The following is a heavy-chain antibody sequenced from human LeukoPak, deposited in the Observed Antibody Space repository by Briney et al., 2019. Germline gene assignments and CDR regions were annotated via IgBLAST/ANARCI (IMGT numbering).Heavy chain of an antibody. J-gene: IGHJ5*02. CDR1: GFTFSNSD. V-gene: IGHV3-21*01. CDR3: ARSGCPGGSCYLRYSWLDL. Sequence: GGSLRLSCATSGFTFSNSDMNWVRQAPGKGLEWVSSITTTSSYIYYADSVRGRFTISRDNAKNSLYLHMDSLGAEDTAVYYCARSGCPGGSCYLRYSWLDLWGRGTLVTVSS. CDR2: ITTTSSYI. D-gene: IGHD2-15*01.